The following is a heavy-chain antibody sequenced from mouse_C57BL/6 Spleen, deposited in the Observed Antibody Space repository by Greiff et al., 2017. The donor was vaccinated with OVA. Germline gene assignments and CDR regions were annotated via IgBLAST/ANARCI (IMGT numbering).Heavy chain of an antibody. CDR1: GYAFSSSW. CDR2: IYPGDGDT. J-gene: IGHJ3*01. D-gene: IGHD3-2*02. V-gene: IGHV1-82*01. CDR3: ARADGTAQATLAY. Sequence: QVQLQQSGPELVKPGASVTISCKASGYAFSSSWMNWVKQRPGKGLEWIGRIYPGDGDTNYNGKFKGKATLTADKSSSTAYMQLSSLTSEDSAVYFCARADGTAQATLAYWGQGTLVTVSA.